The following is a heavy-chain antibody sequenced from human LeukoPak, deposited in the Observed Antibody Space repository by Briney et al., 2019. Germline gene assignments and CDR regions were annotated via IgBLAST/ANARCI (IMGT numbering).Heavy chain of an antibody. Sequence: SQTLSLTCAISGDSVSSNSAAWNWIRQSPSRGLGWLGRTYYRSKWYNDYAVSVKSRITINPETSTNQFSLQLTSVTPEDMAVYYCAREMRQGWQQLGHYDYWGQGTLVTVSS. J-gene: IGHJ4*02. CDR2: TYYRSKWYN. CDR3: AREMRQGWQQLGHYDY. D-gene: IGHD6-13*01. CDR1: GDSVSSNSAA. V-gene: IGHV6-1*01.